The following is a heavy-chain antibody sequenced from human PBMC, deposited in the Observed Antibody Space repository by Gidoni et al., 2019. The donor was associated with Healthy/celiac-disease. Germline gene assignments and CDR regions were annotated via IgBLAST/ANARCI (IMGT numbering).Heavy chain of an antibody. V-gene: IGHV3-30-3*01. CDR1: GFTFSSYA. Sequence: QVQLVESAGGVVQSGRSLRLPCAAPGFTFSSYAMIWVRQAPGKGLEWVAVLSYDGRNKYYADSVKGRFTISRDNSKNTLYLQMNSLRAEDTAVYYCARTYSGRYYRSGKGPYDYWGQGTLVTVSS. D-gene: IGHD1-26*01. CDR2: LSYDGRNK. CDR3: ARTYSGRYYRSGKGPYDY. J-gene: IGHJ4*02.